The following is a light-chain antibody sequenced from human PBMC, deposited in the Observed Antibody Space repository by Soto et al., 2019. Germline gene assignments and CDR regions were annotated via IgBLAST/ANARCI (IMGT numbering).Light chain of an antibody. CDR1: QSINSRY. J-gene: IGKJ3*01. CDR2: GAS. CDR3: QQFGSSPGFT. V-gene: IGKV3-20*01. Sequence: EIVVTQSPGTLSLSPGERATLSCRASQSINSRYLAWYQQKPGQAPRLLIYGASSRATGSPDRFSGSGSGTDFTLTISRLEPEDFAVYYCQQFGSSPGFTFGPGTIVDIK.